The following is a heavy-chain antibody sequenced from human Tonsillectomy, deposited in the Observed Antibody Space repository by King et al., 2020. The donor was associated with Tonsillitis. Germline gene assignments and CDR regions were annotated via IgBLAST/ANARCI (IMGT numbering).Heavy chain of an antibody. J-gene: IGHJ4*02. D-gene: IGHD3-3*01. CDR1: GFTFSNYP. Sequence: VQLVESGGGVVQPGRSLRLSCAASGFTFSNYPMYWVRQAPGQGLEWVALMSYDGSHKYYADSVKGRFTISRDNSNNTLYLQMNSLRPEDTAVYFCARAELRFLIDYWGQGTLVTVSS. CDR3: ARAELRFLIDY. CDR2: MSYDGSHK. V-gene: IGHV3-30*04.